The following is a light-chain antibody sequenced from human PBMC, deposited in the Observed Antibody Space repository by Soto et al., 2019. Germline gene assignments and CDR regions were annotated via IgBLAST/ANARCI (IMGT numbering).Light chain of an antibody. V-gene: IGLV2-23*03. CDR3: CSYAGFSSVV. Sequence: QSALAQPASVSGSPGQSLTISCTGTSXDIGGYNLVSWYQQHPGRAPKLMIYEGNKRPSRVSNRFSASKSGNTAALTISGLQDEDEADYYCCSYAGFSSVVFGSGTKVTVL. CDR1: SXDIGGYNL. CDR2: EGN. J-gene: IGLJ1*01.